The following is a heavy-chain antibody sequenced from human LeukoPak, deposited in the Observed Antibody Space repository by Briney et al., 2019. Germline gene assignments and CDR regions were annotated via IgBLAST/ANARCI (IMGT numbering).Heavy chain of an antibody. CDR2: IGISDTAT. Sequence: AGSLRLACAVYGSSFNSKDMNCDRPAPGKGLEWNSYIGISDTATLYADSVRGRFTISRDNAKSSLYLQMNSLRVEDTAVYYCATDTMGDLDFDYWGQGTLVTVSS. D-gene: IGHD3-10*01. V-gene: IGHV3-48*03. CDR1: GSSFNSKD. CDR3: ATDTMGDLDFDY. J-gene: IGHJ4*02.